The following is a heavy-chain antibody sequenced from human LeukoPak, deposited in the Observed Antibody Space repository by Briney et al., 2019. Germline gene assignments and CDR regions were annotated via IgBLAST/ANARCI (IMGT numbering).Heavy chain of an antibody. D-gene: IGHD3-9*01. Sequence: SVKVPCKASGGTFSSYAISWVRQAPGQGLEWMGGIIPIFGTANYAQKFQGRVTITTDESTSTAYMELSSLRSEDTAVYYCARVYYDILTGYPGDWFDPWGQGTLVTVSS. J-gene: IGHJ5*02. CDR2: IIPIFGTA. CDR1: GGTFSSYA. V-gene: IGHV1-69*05. CDR3: ARVYYDILTGYPGDWFDP.